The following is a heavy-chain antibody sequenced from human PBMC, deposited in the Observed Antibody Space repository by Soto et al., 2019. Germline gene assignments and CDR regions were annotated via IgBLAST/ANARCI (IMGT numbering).Heavy chain of an antibody. Sequence: SVKVSCKASRVAFSKFIVTWVRQAPGLGLEWVGGIIPIFGTANYAQKFQGRVTITADESTSTSYMEVNNLRSEDTAVYYCAKVRYSSPMGYYYGMDGWGQGTTVTVSS. CDR1: RVAFSKFI. J-gene: IGHJ6*02. D-gene: IGHD6-19*01. CDR2: IIPIFGTA. V-gene: IGHV1-69*13. CDR3: AKVRYSSPMGYYYGMDG.